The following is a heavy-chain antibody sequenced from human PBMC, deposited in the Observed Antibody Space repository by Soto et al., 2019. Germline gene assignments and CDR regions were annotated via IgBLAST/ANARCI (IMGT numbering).Heavy chain of an antibody. CDR3: ARRYYDSSDWFDP. J-gene: IGHJ5*02. CDR2: IYYSGST. Sequence: QLQLQESGPGLVKPSETLSLTCTVSGGSISSSSYYWGWIRQPPGKGREWIGSIYYSGSTYYNPSLRMRGTISVDTSKNPFSLRLSSVTAADTAVYYCARRYYDSSDWFDPWGQGTLVTVSS. D-gene: IGHD3-22*01. V-gene: IGHV4-39*01. CDR1: GGSISSSSYY.